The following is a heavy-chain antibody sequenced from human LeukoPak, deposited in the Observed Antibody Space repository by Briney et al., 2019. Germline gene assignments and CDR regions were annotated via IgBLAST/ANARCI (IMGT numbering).Heavy chain of an antibody. CDR1: GSSISSGYY. D-gene: IGHD6-13*01. J-gene: IGHJ3*02. V-gene: IGHV4-38-2*02. Sequence: SETLSLTCSVSGSSISSGYYWGWIRQPPGKGLEWIGSIYHSGSTYYNPSLKSRVTISVDMSKNQFSLKLSSVTAADTAVYYCARSYSSSWYSSFDIWGHGTMVTVSS. CDR3: ARSYSSSWYSSFDI. CDR2: IYHSGST.